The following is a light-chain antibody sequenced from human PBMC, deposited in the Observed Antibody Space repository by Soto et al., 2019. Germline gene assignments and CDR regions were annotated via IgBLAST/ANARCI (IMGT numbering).Light chain of an antibody. CDR2: KAS. Sequence: DIQMTQSPSSLSASVGDRVTITCRASQSISNHLNWYQQKPGKAPKLLIYKASTLKSGVPSRFSGSGSGTEFTLTISSLQPDDFATYYCQQYNSYSFGQGNKVDIK. CDR3: QQYNSYS. J-gene: IGKJ1*01. CDR1: QSISNH. V-gene: IGKV1-5*03.